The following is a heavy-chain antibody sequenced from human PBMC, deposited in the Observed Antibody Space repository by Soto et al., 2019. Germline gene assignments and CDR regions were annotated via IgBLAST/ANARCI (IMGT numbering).Heavy chain of an antibody. V-gene: IGHV1-24*01. J-gene: IGHJ6*02. Sequence: GASVKVSCKVSGYTLTELSMHWVRQAPGKGLEWMGGFDPEDGGTIYAQKFQGRVTMTEDTSTDTAYMELSSLRSEDTAVYYCATDQGPFYGDLPYYYYGMDVWGQGTTVTVSS. CDR1: GYTLTELS. CDR2: FDPEDGGT. D-gene: IGHD4-17*01. CDR3: ATDQGPFYGDLPYYYYGMDV.